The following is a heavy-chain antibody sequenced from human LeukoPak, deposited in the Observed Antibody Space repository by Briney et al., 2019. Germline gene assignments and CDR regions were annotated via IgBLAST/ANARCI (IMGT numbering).Heavy chain of an antibody. CDR3: ATGRDGYLA. J-gene: IGHJ5*02. V-gene: IGHV4-39*01. D-gene: IGHD5-24*01. CDR2: IYYSGST. Sequence: PSETLSLTCTVSGGSISSSSYYWGWIRQPPGKGLEWIGSIYYSGSTYYNPSLKSRVTISVDTSKNQFSLKLSSVTSADTAVYYCATGRDGYLAWGQGTLVTVSS. CDR1: GGSISSSSYY.